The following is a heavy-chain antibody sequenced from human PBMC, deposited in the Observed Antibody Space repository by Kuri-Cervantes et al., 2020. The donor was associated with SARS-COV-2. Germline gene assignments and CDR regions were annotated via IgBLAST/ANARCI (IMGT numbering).Heavy chain of an antibody. CDR1: GFTFGDYA. J-gene: IGHJ4*02. D-gene: IGHD3-3*01. Sequence: GESLKISCTASGFTFGDYAMSWVRQAPGKGLEWVGFIRSKAYGGTTEYAASVKGRFTISRDDSKSIAYLQMNSLKTGDTAVYYCTRNDFWSGYYFDYWGQGTLVTVSS. CDR3: TRNDFWSGYYFDY. CDR2: IRSKAYGGTT. V-gene: IGHV3-49*04.